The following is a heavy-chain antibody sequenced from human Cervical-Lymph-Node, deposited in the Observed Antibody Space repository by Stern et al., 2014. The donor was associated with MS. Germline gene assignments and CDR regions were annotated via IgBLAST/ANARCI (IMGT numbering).Heavy chain of an antibody. Sequence: VQLVQSGPEVKKPGTSVKVSCKASGITFSHSAVQWLRQARGQRLEWIGWGVIIHGDTNYAQRFQERVTISRDMSTSTVYMELRSLRSEDTAVYYCASERYTYYDDQRPPGGFGPWGQGTLVTVSS. V-gene: IGHV1-58*01. D-gene: IGHD5-18*01. CDR1: GITFSHSA. J-gene: IGHJ5*02. CDR2: GVIIHGDT. CDR3: ASERYTYYDDQRPPGGFGP.